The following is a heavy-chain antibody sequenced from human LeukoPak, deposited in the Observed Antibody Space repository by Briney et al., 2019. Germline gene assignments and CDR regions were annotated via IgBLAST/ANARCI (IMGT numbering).Heavy chain of an antibody. D-gene: IGHD2-15*01. CDR1: GFTFSSYA. CDR3: ARVFRKTVAADY. V-gene: IGHV3-23*01. J-gene: IGHJ4*02. Sequence: GGSLRLSCAASGFTFSSYAMSWVRQAPGKGLEWVSALSGGGGNTNYADSVKGRFTISRDNSKHTLYLQMNSLRAEDTAVYYCARVFRKTVAADYWGQGTLVTVTS. CDR2: LSGGGGNT.